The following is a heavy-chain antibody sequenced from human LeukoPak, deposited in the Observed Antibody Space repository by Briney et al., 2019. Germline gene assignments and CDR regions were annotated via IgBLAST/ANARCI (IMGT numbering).Heavy chain of an antibody. CDR2: IYYSGST. V-gene: IGHV4-39*07. CDR3: ARQSISGSSLSYLDY. Sequence: KPSETLSLTCTVSGGSISSSSYYWGWIRQPPGKGLEWIGSIYYSGSTYCNPSLKSRVTISVDTSKNQFSLKLSSVTAADTAVYYCARQSISGSSLSYLDYWGQGTLVTVSS. J-gene: IGHJ4*02. D-gene: IGHD3-22*01. CDR1: GGSISSSSYY.